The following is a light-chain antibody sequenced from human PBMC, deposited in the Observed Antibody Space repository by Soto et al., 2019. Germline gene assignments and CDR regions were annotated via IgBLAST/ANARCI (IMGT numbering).Light chain of an antibody. CDR3: ATSDDNEKGRV. CDR1: ASNIGSNF. Sequence: QSVPNQPPSAYGPTGQRFTISCSGKASNIGSNFVSWYQVVPGTAPKLLIYTNSHRPSGVPDRFSGSRSGTSASLDISGLQADDEADYVCATSDDNEKGRVFG. J-gene: IGLJ1*01. CDR2: TNS. V-gene: IGLV1-44*01.